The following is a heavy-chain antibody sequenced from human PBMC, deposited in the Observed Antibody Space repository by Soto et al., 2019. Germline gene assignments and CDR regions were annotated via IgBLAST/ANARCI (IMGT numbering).Heavy chain of an antibody. CDR3: ARAGGTTVTGLWHFDS. Sequence: PGGSLRLSWEASGFTFNTYSMHWVRQPPGKGLEWLAAIWYDGTQKYYADSVKGRFIISRDNSKKTLYLEMNSLRAEDTAVYYCARAGGTTVTGLWHFDSWGQGTLVTVSS. CDR1: GFTFNTYS. J-gene: IGHJ4*02. D-gene: IGHD4-17*01. V-gene: IGHV3-33*01. CDR2: IWYDGTQK.